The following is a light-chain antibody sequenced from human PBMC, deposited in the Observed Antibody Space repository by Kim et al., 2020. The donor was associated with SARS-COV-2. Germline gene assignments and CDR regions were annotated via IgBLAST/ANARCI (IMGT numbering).Light chain of an antibody. CDR3: YSAADNNRGYV. CDR1: VLAKKY. Sequence: SYELTQPSSVSVSPGQTARITCSGDVLAKKYARWFQQKPGQAPVLVIYKDSERPSGIPERFSGSSSGTTVTLTISGAQVEDEADYYCYSAADNNRGYVFG. CDR2: KDS. V-gene: IGLV3-27*01. J-gene: IGLJ1*01.